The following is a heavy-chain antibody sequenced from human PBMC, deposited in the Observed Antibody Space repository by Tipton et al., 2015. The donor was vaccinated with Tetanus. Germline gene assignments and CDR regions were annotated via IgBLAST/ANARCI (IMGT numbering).Heavy chain of an antibody. CDR2: IYPGDSDT. D-gene: IGHD5-24*01. Sequence: QLVQSGAEVKKPGESLKISCKGSGYSFTSYWIGWVRQMPGKGLEWMGIIYPGDSDTRYSPSFQGPVTISGDKSISTAYLQWSSLKASDTAMYYCARAARDGYKLYYSPDYWGQGTLVTVSS. V-gene: IGHV5-51*01. CDR3: ARAARDGYKLYYSPDY. J-gene: IGHJ4*02. CDR1: GYSFTSYW.